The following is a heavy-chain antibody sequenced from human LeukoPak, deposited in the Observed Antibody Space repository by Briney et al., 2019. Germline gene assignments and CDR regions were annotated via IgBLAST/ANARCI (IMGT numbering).Heavy chain of an antibody. CDR1: GYTFTSYD. V-gene: IGHV1-8*01. CDR3: ASWHYGSGSYYFDY. CDR2: MNPNSGNT. D-gene: IGHD3-10*01. Sequence: ASVKVSCKASGYTFTSYDINWLRQATGQGLEWMGWMNPNSGNTGYAQKFQGRVTITRNTSISTAYMELSSLRSEDTAVYYCASWHYGSGSYYFDYWGQGTLVTVSS. J-gene: IGHJ4*02.